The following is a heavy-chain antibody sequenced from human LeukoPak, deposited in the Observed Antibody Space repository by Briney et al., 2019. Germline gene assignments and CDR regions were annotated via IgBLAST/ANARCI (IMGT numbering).Heavy chain of an antibody. CDR1: GFTFSDYG. D-gene: IGHD2-2*01. CDR2: IWNGGSHQ. CDR3: VPNPPAMDV. V-gene: IGHV3-33*01. Sequence: GGSLRRSCATSGFTFSDYGMHWVRQAPGKGLEWVAVIWNGGSHQYYADSVKGRFTISRDNSKNTLYLQMNSLRAEDTAVYYCVPNPPAMDVWGKGTTVTVSS. J-gene: IGHJ6*04.